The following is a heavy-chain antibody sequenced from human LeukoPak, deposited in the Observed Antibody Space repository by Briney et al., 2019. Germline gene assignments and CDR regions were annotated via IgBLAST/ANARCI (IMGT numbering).Heavy chain of an antibody. CDR2: ISSSSSYI. CDR1: GFTFGNYA. D-gene: IGHD5-24*01. V-gene: IGHV3-21*01. CDR3: ARVRGAYGMDV. Sequence: PGGSLRLSCAASGFTFGNYAMSWVRQAPGKGLEWVSSISSSSSYIYYADSVKGRFTISRDNAKNSLYLQMNSLRAEDTAVYYCARVRGAYGMDVWGQGITVTVSS. J-gene: IGHJ6*02.